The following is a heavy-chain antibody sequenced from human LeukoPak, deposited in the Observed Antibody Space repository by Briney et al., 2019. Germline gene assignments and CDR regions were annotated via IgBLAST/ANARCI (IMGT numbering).Heavy chain of an antibody. CDR1: GFTFSSYW. J-gene: IGHJ5*02. Sequence: GGSLRLSCAASGFTFSSYWMSWVRQAPGKGLEWVANIKRDGSEKYYVDSVKGRFTISRDNAKNSLYLQMNSLRAEDTAVYYCARALTEGEFDPWGQGTLVTVSS. V-gene: IGHV3-7*02. CDR2: IKRDGSEK. D-gene: IGHD3-16*01. CDR3: ARALTEGEFDP.